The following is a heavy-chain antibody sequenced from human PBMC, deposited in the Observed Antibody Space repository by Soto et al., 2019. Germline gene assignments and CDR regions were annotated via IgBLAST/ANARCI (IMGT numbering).Heavy chain of an antibody. J-gene: IGHJ4*02. Sequence: SETLSLTCAVYGGSFSGYYWSWIRQPPGKGLEWIGEINHSGSTNYNPSHKSRVTISVDTSKNQFSLKLSSVTAADTAVYYCARWVGATRSAYPHFDYWGQGTLVTVSS. D-gene: IGHD1-26*01. CDR2: INHSGST. CDR1: GGSFSGYY. CDR3: ARWVGATRSAYPHFDY. V-gene: IGHV4-34*01.